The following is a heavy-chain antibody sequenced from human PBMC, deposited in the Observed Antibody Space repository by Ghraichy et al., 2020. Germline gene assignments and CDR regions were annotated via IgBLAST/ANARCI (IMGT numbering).Heavy chain of an antibody. V-gene: IGHV3-64*01. J-gene: IGHJ4*02. D-gene: IGHD2-8*02. Sequence: GGSLRLSCAASGFTFSSYAMHRVRQAPGKGLEYVSAISSNGGSTYYANSVKGRFTISRDNSKNTLYLQMGSLRAEDMAVYYCARELVVGGVFDYWGQGTLVTVSS. CDR1: GFTFSSYA. CDR3: ARELVVGGVFDY. CDR2: ISSNGGST.